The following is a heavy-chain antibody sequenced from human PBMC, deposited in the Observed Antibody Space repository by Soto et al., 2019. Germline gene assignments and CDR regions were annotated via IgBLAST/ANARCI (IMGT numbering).Heavy chain of an antibody. CDR1: GFSFSSYG. V-gene: IGHV3-30*18. Sequence: QVQLVESGGGVVQPGKSLRLSCAASGFSFSSYGMHWVRQAPGKGLEWVAVISHDGSDKYYADSVKDRFTISRDNSKNTLYLQMNSLRAEDTAVYYCANGRWELAPEFDYWGQGTLVTVSS. D-gene: IGHD1-26*01. J-gene: IGHJ4*02. CDR3: ANGRWELAPEFDY. CDR2: ISHDGSDK.